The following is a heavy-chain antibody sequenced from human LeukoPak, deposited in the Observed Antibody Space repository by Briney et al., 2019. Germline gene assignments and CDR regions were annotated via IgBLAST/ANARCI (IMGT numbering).Heavy chain of an antibody. Sequence: GGSLRLSCVASRFTFSNYWMGWVRQAPGKGLEWVSFIYSGGSTYYADSVKGRFTISRDNSKNTLYLQMNSLRAEDTAVYYCARDGRSSGWYAGWFDPWGQGTLVTVSS. J-gene: IGHJ5*02. D-gene: IGHD6-19*01. CDR1: RFTFSNYW. CDR2: IYSGGST. CDR3: ARDGRSSGWYAGWFDP. V-gene: IGHV3-66*01.